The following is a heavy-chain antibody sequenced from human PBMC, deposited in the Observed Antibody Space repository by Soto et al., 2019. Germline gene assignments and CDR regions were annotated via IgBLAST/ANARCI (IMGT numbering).Heavy chain of an antibody. CDR3: AKDWFRYCSSTSCYNPLDY. CDR1: GFTVSSYG. Sequence: QVQLVESGGGVVQPGRSLRLSCAASGFTVSSYGMHWVRQAPGKGLEWVAVISYDGSNKYYADSVKGRFTISRDNSKNTLYLQMNSLRAEDTAVYYCAKDWFRYCSSTSCYNPLDYWGQGTLVTVSS. V-gene: IGHV3-30*18. D-gene: IGHD2-2*02. CDR2: ISYDGSNK. J-gene: IGHJ4*02.